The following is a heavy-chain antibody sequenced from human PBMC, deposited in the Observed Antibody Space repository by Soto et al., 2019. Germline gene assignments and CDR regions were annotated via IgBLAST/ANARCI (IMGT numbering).Heavy chain of an antibody. D-gene: IGHD3-22*01. CDR1: GFTFSSYG. Sequence: QVQLVESGGGVVQPGRSLRLSCAASGFTFSSYGMHWVRQAPGKGLEWVAVISYDGSNKYYADSAKGRFTISRDNSKNTLYLQMNSLRAEDTAVYYCAKGYYYDSSGYQTMDYWGQGTLVTVSS. J-gene: IGHJ4*02. CDR2: ISYDGSNK. V-gene: IGHV3-30*18. CDR3: AKGYYYDSSGYQTMDY.